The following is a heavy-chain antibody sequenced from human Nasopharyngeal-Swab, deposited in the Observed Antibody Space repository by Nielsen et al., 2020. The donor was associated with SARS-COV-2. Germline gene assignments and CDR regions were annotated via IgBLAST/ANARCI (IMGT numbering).Heavy chain of an antibody. CDR1: GFTFSNAW. CDR3: TTDFYLDY. CDR2: IGDKDHNYAT. J-gene: IGHJ4*02. Sequence: GESLKISCAASGFTFSNAWMSWVRQASGKGPEWVGRIGDKDHNYATTYGASVQGRFTISRDDSKNTAFLQMDSLKTEDTALYYCTTDFYLDYWGQGTLVTVSS. V-gene: IGHV3-73*01.